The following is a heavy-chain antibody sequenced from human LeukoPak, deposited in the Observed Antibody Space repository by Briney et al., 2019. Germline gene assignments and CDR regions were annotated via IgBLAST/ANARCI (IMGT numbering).Heavy chain of an antibody. V-gene: IGHV3-23*01. D-gene: IGHD1-26*01. Sequence: GGSLRLSCVVSGISLSNYAMTWVRQAPGKGLEWVSYISERGGSTTYADSVKGRFTISRDNSKNTLYLQMNSLRAEDTAVYYCAKKVGATTGAFDYWGQGTLVTVSS. CDR1: GISLSNYA. CDR3: AKKVGATTGAFDY. CDR2: ISERGGST. J-gene: IGHJ4*02.